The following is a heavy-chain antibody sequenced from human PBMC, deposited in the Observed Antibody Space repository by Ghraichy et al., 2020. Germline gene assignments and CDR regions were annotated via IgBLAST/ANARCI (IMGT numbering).Heavy chain of an antibody. CDR3: ARVPLYSSSCYISYYYYGMDV. D-gene: IGHD6-13*01. J-gene: IGHJ6*02. CDR1: GGSFSGYY. V-gene: IGHV4-34*01. Sequence: SETLSLTCAVYGGSFSGYYWSWIRQPPGKGLEWIGEINHSGSTNYNPSLKSRVTISVDTSKNQFSLKLSSVTAADTAVYYCARVPLYSSSCYISYYYYGMDVWGQGTTVTVSS. CDR2: INHSGST.